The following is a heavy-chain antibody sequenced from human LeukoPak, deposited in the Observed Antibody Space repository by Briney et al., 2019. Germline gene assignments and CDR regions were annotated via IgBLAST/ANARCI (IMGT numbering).Heavy chain of an antibody. CDR2: ISYDGSNK. CDR1: GFTFSSYG. J-gene: IGHJ6*03. CDR3: ARASTSCYPCSSYYYYMDV. Sequence: PGRSLRLSCAASGFTFSSYGMHWVRQAPGKGLEWVAVISYDGSNKYYADSVKGRFTISRDNSKNTLYLQMNSLRAEDTAVYYCARASTSCYPCSSYYYYMDVWGKGATVTVSS. D-gene: IGHD2-2*01. V-gene: IGHV3-30*03.